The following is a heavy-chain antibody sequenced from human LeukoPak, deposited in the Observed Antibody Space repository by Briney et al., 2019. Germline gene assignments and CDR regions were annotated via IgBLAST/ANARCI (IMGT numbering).Heavy chain of an antibody. CDR2: ISKTGKTT. CDR1: GFNFNAYA. D-gene: IGHD2-21*02. J-gene: IGHJ4*02. V-gene: IGHV3-23*01. CDR3: AKDHDNTDSYYYFDS. Sequence: GGSLTISCAASGFNFNAYAMTWVRQAPGKGLEWDSSISKTGKTTFYIDSVKGRFTISRDNSKDTLHLQMDRLRAEDTALYFCAKDHDNTDSYYYFDSWGLGTLVTVSS.